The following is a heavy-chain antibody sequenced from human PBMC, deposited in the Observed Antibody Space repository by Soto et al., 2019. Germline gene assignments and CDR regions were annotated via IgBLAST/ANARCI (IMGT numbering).Heavy chain of an antibody. D-gene: IGHD6-19*01. CDR3: AAFSSGWYV. J-gene: IGHJ4*02. CDR1: GFTFSTYN. CDR2: ISSTSTTI. V-gene: IGHV3-48*02. Sequence: GSLRLSCAASGFTFSTYNMNWVRQAPGKGPEWISYISSTSTTIYYADSVKGRFTVSRDNAKNSLYLQMNSLRDEDTAVYYCAAFSSGWYVWGQGTLVTVSS.